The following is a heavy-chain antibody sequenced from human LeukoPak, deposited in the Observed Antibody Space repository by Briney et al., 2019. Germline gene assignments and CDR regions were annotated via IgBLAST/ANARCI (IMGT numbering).Heavy chain of an antibody. Sequence: GGSLRLSCAASGFTFSSYAMSWVRQAPGKGLEWVSAISGSGGSTYYADSVKGRFTISRDNSKNTLYLQMNSVRAEDTAVYYCAKDRSYGSGRGYFDYWGQGTLVTVSS. V-gene: IGHV3-23*01. CDR3: AKDRSYGSGRGYFDY. CDR1: GFTFSSYA. D-gene: IGHD3-10*01. J-gene: IGHJ4*02. CDR2: ISGSGGST.